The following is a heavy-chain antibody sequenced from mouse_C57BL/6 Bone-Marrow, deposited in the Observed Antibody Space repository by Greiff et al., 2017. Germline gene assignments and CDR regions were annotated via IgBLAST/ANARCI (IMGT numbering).Heavy chain of an antibody. J-gene: IGHJ2*01. Sequence: EVMLVESGGGLVQPGASLRLSCAASGFTFTDYYMSWVRQPPGKAPEWLALIRNKANGYTTEHTASVKERFTISRDNSQNILYLQMNTLRAEDSATYYCVETDYYGSSPFDYWGQGTTLTVSS. CDR3: VETDYYGSSPFDY. CDR2: IRNKANGYTT. CDR1: GFTFTDYY. V-gene: IGHV7-4*01. D-gene: IGHD1-1*01.